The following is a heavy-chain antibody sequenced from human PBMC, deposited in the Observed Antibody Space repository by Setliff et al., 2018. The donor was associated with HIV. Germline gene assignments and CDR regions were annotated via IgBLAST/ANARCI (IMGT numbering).Heavy chain of an antibody. CDR2: VYHTGST. CDR3: ASSPAWRSDSGLHTFDY. J-gene: IGHJ4*02. CDR1: GGSISSGSYY. V-gene: IGHV4-39*07. Sequence: PSETLSLTCTVSGGSISSGSYYWGWIRQPPGKGLEWIGSVYHTGSTYYNPSLKSRVTMSADTSKNQFSLKLSSVTAADTAVYYCASSPAWRSDSGLHTFDYWGQGTLVTVSS. D-gene: IGHD2-15*01.